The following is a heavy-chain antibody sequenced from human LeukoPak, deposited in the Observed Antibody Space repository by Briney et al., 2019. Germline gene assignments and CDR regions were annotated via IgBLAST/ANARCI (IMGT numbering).Heavy chain of an antibody. V-gene: IGHV3-64D*09. CDR1: GFTFSSIA. CDR2: ISSNGGST. D-gene: IGHD6-19*01. CDR3: VKTLISVAGTGAFDI. Sequence: PGGSLRLSCAASGFTFSSIAMSWVRQAPGKGLEYVSVISSNGGSTYYADSVKGRFTISRDNSKNTLYLQMSSLRAEDTAVYYCVKTLISVAGTGAFDIWGQGTMVTVSS. J-gene: IGHJ3*02.